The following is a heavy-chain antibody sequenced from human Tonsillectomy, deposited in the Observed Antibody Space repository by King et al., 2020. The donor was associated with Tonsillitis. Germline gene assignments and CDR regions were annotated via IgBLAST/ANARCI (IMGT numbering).Heavy chain of an antibody. Sequence: VQLQESGPGLVKPSETLSLTCAVSGYSISSGYYWGWIRQPPGKGLEWIGSIYHSGSTYYNPSLKSRVTISVDTSKNQFSLKLSSVTAADTAVYYCARDVGGGYEFDYWGQGTLVTVSS. CDR2: IYHSGST. V-gene: IGHV4-38-2*02. J-gene: IGHJ4*02. CDR3: ARDVGGGYEFDY. CDR1: GYSISSGYY. D-gene: IGHD5-12*01.